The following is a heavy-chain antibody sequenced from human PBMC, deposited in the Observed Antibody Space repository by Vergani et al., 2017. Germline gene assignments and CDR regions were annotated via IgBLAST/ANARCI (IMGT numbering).Heavy chain of an antibody. CDR2: ISYDGDRR. V-gene: IGHV3-30*18. CDR1: GFSFRGHG. Sequence: QVQLVESGGGVVQPGRSLTLSCVASGFSFRGHGMHWVRQAPGKGLEWVAMISYDGDRRDYGDFAKGRFTISRDSSKTVYLQMNSLRVEDTAMYFCAKDLGGCNSISCSYYMDVWGKGTTVTV. CDR3: AKDLGGCNSISCSYYMDV. D-gene: IGHD2/OR15-2a*01. J-gene: IGHJ6*03.